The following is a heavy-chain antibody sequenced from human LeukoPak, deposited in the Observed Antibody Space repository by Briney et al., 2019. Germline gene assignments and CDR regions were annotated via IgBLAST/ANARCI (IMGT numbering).Heavy chain of an antibody. CDR1: GGTFSSYA. D-gene: IGHD3-10*01. Sequence: GASVKVSCKASGGTFSSYAISWVRQAPGQGLEWMGWISAYNGNTNYAQKLQGRVTMTTDTSTSTAYMELRSLRSDDTAVYYCARAYVGYYGSGSYPDYWGQGTLVTVSS. CDR2: ISAYNGNT. J-gene: IGHJ4*02. CDR3: ARAYVGYYGSGSYPDY. V-gene: IGHV1-18*01.